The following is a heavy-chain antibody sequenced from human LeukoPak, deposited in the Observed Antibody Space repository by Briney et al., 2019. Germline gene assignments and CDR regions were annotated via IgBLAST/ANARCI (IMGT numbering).Heavy chain of an antibody. V-gene: IGHV3-23*01. Sequence: GGSLRLSCAASGFTFSSYGMSWVRQAPGKGLEGVSAISGSGGSTYYADSVKGRFTISRDNSKNTLYLQMNSLRAEDTAVYYCAKDREVYYYDSSGYYLWGQGTLVTVSS. J-gene: IGHJ4*02. CDR3: AKDREVYYYDSSGYYL. CDR2: ISGSGGST. D-gene: IGHD3-22*01. CDR1: GFTFSSYG.